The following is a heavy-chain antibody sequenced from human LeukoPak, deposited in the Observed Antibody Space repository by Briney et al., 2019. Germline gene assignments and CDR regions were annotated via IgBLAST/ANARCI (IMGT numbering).Heavy chain of an antibody. V-gene: IGHV3-30*04. CDR1: GFTFSSYA. J-gene: IGHJ4*02. CDR2: ISYDGSNK. Sequence: PGRSLRLSCAASGFTFSSYAMHWVRQAPGKGLEWVAVISYDGSNKYYADSVKGRFTISRDNSKNTLYLQMNSLRAEDTAVYYCAKDLGEGATIAYWGQGTLVTVSS. CDR3: AKDLGEGATIAY. D-gene: IGHD1-26*01.